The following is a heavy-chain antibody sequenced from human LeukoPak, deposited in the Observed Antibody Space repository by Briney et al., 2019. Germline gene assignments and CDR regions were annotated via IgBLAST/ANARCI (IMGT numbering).Heavy chain of an antibody. D-gene: IGHD2-8*01. J-gene: IGHJ4*02. CDR2: ISYDGSNK. V-gene: IGHV3-30-3*01. CDR1: GFTFSSYA. Sequence: GRSLRLSCAASGFTFSSYAIHWVRQAPGKGLEWVAVISYDGSNKYYADSVKGRFTISRDSSKNTLYLQMNSLRAEDTAVYYCARGLMGAAGGYYFDYWGQGTLVTVSS. CDR3: ARGLMGAAGGYYFDY.